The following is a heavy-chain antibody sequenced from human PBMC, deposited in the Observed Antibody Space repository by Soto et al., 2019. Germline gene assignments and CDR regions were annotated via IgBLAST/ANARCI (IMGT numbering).Heavy chain of an antibody. V-gene: IGHV3-7*01. CDR3: ARDISPYDFWSGYSVDWFDP. CDR2: IKQDGSEK. Sequence: GGSLRLSCAASGFTFSSYWMSWVRQAPGKGLEWVANIKQDGSEKYYVDSVKGRFTISRDNAKNSLYLQMNSLRAEDTAVYYCARDISPYDFWSGYSVDWFDPWGQGTLVTVS. J-gene: IGHJ5*02. CDR1: GFTFSSYW. D-gene: IGHD3-3*01.